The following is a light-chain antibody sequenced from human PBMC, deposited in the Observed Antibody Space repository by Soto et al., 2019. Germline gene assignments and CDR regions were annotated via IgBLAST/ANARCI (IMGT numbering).Light chain of an antibody. J-gene: IGKJ2*01. CDR2: CSS. Sequence: EVAFTQSPGTLSFSPGERATLSCRASLSVSNKYLAWYQQKPGQAPRLLIFCSSDMATGIPDRFSGSGSRTDVSLTVSRLELEAFALYYCQQYGSSPPYTVGQVPKLEI. CDR3: QQYGSSPPYT. CDR1: LSVSNKY. V-gene: IGKV3-20*01.